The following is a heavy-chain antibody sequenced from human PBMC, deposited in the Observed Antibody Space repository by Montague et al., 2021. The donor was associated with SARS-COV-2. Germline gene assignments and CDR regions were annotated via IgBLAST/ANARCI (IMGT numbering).Heavy chain of an antibody. CDR1: GGPISGSSYY. D-gene: IGHD5-18*01. CDR2: VDYSGNT. Sequence: SETLSLTCTVTGGPISGSSYYWGWIRQSPGKGLEWIASVDYSGNTYYSPSLKSQLTISVDTSKNQFSLKLKSVTAADTALYYCARREYSYGWGDWGQGTLVTVSS. V-gene: IGHV4-39*01. CDR3: ARREYSYGWGD. J-gene: IGHJ4*02.